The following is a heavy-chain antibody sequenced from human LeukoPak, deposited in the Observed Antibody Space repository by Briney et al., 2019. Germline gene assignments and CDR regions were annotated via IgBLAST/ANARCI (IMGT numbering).Heavy chain of an antibody. CDR3: ARVPLQYYDILTGYYKPFDY. V-gene: IGHV1-18*01. CDR2: ISAYNGNT. J-gene: IGHJ4*02. D-gene: IGHD3-9*01. CDR1: GYTFTSYG. Sequence: AASVKVSCKASGYTFTSYGISWVRQAPGQGLEWMGWISAYNGNTNYAQKLQGRVTMTTDTSTSTAYMELRSLRSDDTAVYYCARVPLQYYDILTGYYKPFDYWGQGTLVTVPS.